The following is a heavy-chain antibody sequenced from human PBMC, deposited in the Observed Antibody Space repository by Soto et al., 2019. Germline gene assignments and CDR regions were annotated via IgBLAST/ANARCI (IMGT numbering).Heavy chain of an antibody. V-gene: IGHV1-69*13. Sequence: ASVKVSCKASGCTFSSYAISWVRQAPGHGLEWMGGIIPIFGTANYAQKFQGRVTITADESTSTAYMELSSLRSEDTDVYYCASDPLRYDSSGYWRYYYGIDVWGHGTTITVYS. J-gene: IGHJ6*02. D-gene: IGHD3-22*01. CDR2: IIPIFGTA. CDR1: GCTFSSYA. CDR3: ASDPLRYDSSGYWRYYYGIDV.